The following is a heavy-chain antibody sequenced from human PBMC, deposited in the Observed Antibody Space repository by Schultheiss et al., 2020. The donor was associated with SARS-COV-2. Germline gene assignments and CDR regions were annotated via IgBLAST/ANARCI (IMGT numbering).Heavy chain of an antibody. CDR1: GLTVTSSA. CDR3: AAALGSRAFDI. CDR2: IVVGSGNT. Sequence: SFKASGLTVTSSAGQWVRQARGQRLEWIGWIVVGSGNTNYAQKFQERVTITRDMSTSTAYMELSSLRSEDTAVYYCAAALGSRAFDIWGQGTMVTVSS. J-gene: IGHJ3*02. D-gene: IGHD1-26*01. V-gene: IGHV1-58*01.